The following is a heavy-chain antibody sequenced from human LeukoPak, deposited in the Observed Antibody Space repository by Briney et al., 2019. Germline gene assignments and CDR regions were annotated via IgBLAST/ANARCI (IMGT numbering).Heavy chain of an antibody. CDR2: INWNGGST. D-gene: IGHD3-22*01. Sequence: GGSLRLSCAASGFTFDDYGMSWVRQAPGKGLEWVSGINWNGGSTGYADSVKGRFTISRDNAKNSLYLQMNCLRAEDTALYYCARAYRPLSSSGYYYWGQGTLVTVSS. CDR1: GFTFDDYG. CDR3: ARAYRPLSSSGYYY. J-gene: IGHJ4*02. V-gene: IGHV3-20*04.